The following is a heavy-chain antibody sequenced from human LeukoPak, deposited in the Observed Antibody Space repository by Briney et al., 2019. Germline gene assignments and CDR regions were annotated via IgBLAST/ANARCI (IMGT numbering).Heavy chain of an antibody. V-gene: IGHV3-23*01. CDR2: ISASGGST. CDR3: ARSTYCGGDCYPALGY. CDR1: GFTFSSYA. J-gene: IGHJ4*02. Sequence: GGSLRLSCAAAGFTFSSYAMSWVRQAPGKGLEWVSAISASGGSTYYADSVKGRFTISRDNAKNSLNLQMNSLRDEDTAVYYCARSTYCGGDCYPALGYWGQGTLVTVSS. D-gene: IGHD2-21*02.